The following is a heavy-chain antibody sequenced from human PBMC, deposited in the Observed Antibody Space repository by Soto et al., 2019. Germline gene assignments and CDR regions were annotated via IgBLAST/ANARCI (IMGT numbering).Heavy chain of an antibody. Sequence: QVQLVQSGAEVKKPGSSVKVSCKASGGTFSNYAISWVRQAPGQGLEWMGGITPFFGTANYAQKFQGRVTITADESMSTAYMELSRLRSEGTAVYYCAQTLGLAVAGPGRFDLWGRGTLVTVSS. D-gene: IGHD6-19*01. V-gene: IGHV1-69*12. CDR2: ITPFFGTA. CDR3: AQTLGLAVAGPGRFDL. CDR1: GGTFSNYA. J-gene: IGHJ2*01.